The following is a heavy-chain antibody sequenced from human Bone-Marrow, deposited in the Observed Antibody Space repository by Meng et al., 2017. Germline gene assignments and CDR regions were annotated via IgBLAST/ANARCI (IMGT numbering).Heavy chain of an antibody. CDR1: GGSISSGDYY. V-gene: IGHV4-30-4*08. CDR2: IYYTGTT. J-gene: IGHJ5*02. CDR3: ARDTDFWSASNWFDP. D-gene: IGHD3-3*01. Sequence: QVQLQESGPGLVKPSQTLSLTCTFSGGSISSGDYYWSWIRQPPGKGLEWIGYIYYTGTTYYNPSLKSRLTISVDTSKNQFSLNLTSVTAADTAVYYCARDTDFWSASNWFDPWGPGTLVTVSS.